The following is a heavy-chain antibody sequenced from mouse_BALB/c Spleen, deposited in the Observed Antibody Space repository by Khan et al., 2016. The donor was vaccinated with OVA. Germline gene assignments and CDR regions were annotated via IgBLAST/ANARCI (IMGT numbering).Heavy chain of an antibody. V-gene: IGHV1S132*01. J-gene: IGHJ2*01. CDR2: IYPGTDNT. CDR3: AREEALYYFDY. Sequence: VQLQESGAELVRPGASVKLSCKTSGYIFTSYWIHWVKQRSGQDLEWIARIYPGTDNTYYNEKFKDKATLTADKSSSTAYMQLSSLKSEDSAVYFCAREEALYYFDYWGQGTTLTVSS. CDR1: GYIFTSYW. D-gene: IGHD3-2*02.